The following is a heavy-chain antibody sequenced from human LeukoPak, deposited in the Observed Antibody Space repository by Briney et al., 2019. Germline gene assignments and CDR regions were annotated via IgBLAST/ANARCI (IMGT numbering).Heavy chain of an antibody. V-gene: IGHV1-69*05. Sequence: HGASVKVSCKASGGTFSSYAISWVRQAPGQGLEWMGGIIPIFGTANYAQKFQGRVTITTDESTSTAYMELSSLRSEDTAVYYCVVRYSSSSQNMDVWGKGTTVTVSS. CDR3: VVRYSSSSQNMDV. J-gene: IGHJ6*03. CDR2: IIPIFGTA. CDR1: GGTFSSYA. D-gene: IGHD6-6*01.